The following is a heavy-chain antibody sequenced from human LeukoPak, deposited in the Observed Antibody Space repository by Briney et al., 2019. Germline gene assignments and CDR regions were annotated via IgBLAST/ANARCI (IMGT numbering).Heavy chain of an antibody. Sequence: PGGSLRLSCAASGFTFSSDSMTWVRQAPGKGLEWVSTINNNGVSTFYADPVRGRFTISRDNSRSTLYLQMSRLRVEDTAVYYCAKDRPNYHESNGHYYRLNGDSWGQGTLVTVSS. J-gene: IGHJ5*01. CDR2: INNNGVST. CDR1: GFTFSSDS. CDR3: AKDRPNYHESNGHYYRLNGDS. D-gene: IGHD3-22*01. V-gene: IGHV3-23*01.